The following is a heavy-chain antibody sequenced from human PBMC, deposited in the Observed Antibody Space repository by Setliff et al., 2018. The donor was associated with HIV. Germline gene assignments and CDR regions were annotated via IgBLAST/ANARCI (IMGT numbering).Heavy chain of an antibody. D-gene: IGHD1-26*01. Sequence: SETLSLTCTVSGGPITTSTYYRGWIRQPPGKGLEWIGNIYQSGTTFYNASLRSRVTMSVDTSKNQFSLKLNFVTAADTAVYYCEAATVGQTGYYGIDVWGQGTAVTVSS. V-gene: IGHV4-39*07. J-gene: IGHJ6*02. CDR2: IYQSGTT. CDR3: EAATVGQTGYYGIDV. CDR1: GGPITTSTYY.